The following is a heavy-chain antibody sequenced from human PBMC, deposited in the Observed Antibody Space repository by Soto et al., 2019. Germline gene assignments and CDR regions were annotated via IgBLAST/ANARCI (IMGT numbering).Heavy chain of an antibody. D-gene: IGHD2-15*01. CDR2: IYKSATT. CDR1: GGSFSAYY. CDR3: ARGRYCLTGRCFPNWLDS. Sequence: SETLSLTCAVYGGSFSAYYWAWIRQPPGQALEYIGYIYKSATTYYNPSFESRVAISVDTSKSQFSLNVTSVTAADTAVYFCARGRYCLTGRCFPNWLDSWGQGALVTVSS. V-gene: IGHV4-34*09. J-gene: IGHJ5*01.